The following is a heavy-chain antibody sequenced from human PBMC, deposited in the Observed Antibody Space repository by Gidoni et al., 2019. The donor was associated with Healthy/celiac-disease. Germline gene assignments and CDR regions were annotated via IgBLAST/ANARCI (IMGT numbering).Heavy chain of an antibody. CDR2: ISYDGSNK. D-gene: IGHD3-22*01. J-gene: IGHJ6*03. Sequence: QVQLVESGGGVVQPGRSLSLSCAAAGFTFSCYAMHRARQAPGKGLEWVACISYDGSNKYYADAVKGRFTISRDNSKNTLYLQMNSLRAEDTAVYYCARDRSWYDSSGYYRGGYYMDVWGKGTTVTVSS. CDR1: GFTFSCYA. V-gene: IGHV3-30*04. CDR3: ARDRSWYDSSGYYRGGYYMDV.